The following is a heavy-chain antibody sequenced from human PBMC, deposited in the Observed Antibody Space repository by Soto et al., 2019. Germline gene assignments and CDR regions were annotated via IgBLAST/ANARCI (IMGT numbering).Heavy chain of an antibody. Sequence: SVKVSCKASGGTFSSYAISWVRQAPGQGLEWMGGIIPIFGTANYAQKFQGRVTITADESTSAAYMELSSLRSEDTAVYYCARDKPPHYYDSSGYYLGYWGQGTLVTVSS. V-gene: IGHV1-69*13. CDR1: GGTFSSYA. D-gene: IGHD3-22*01. J-gene: IGHJ4*02. CDR3: ARDKPPHYYDSSGYYLGY. CDR2: IIPIFGTA.